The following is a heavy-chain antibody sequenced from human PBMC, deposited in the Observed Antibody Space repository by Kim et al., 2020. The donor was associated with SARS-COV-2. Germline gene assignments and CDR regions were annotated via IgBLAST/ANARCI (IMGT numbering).Heavy chain of an antibody. V-gene: IGHV3-48*02. J-gene: IGHJ4*02. D-gene: IGHD3-10*01. CDR3: ARGGGIWFGDLFIFDY. Sequence: VQGRFPIARDNAKNSLSLQMNSLRDEDTAMYYCARGGGIWFGDLFIFDYWGQGALVTVSS.